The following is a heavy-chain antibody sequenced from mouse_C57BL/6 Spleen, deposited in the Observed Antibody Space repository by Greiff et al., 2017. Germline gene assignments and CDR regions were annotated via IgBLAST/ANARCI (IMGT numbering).Heavy chain of an antibody. J-gene: IGHJ3*01. V-gene: IGHV1-82*01. CDR2: IYPGDGDT. CDR1: GYAFSSSW. Sequence: VKLQQSGPELVKPGASVKISCKASGYAFSSSWMNWVKQRPGKGLEWIGRIYPGDGDTNYNGKFKGKATLTADKSSSTAYMQLSSLTSEDSAVYFCARGLGKAWFAYWGQGTLVTVSA. CDR3: ARGLGKAWFAY. D-gene: IGHD4-1*01.